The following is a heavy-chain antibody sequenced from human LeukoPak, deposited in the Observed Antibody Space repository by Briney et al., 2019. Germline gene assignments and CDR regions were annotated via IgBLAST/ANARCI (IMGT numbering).Heavy chain of an antibody. D-gene: IGHD3-16*01. CDR1: GFPFSRYS. J-gene: IGHJ4*02. CDR2: ITSSSSNK. V-gene: IGHV3-21*01. Sequence: PGGSLRLSCAASGFPFSRYSMNWVRQAPGEGPEWVSSITSSSSNKDYVDSVKGRFTVSRDNAKNSLYLQMDSLRVEDTAVYYCARDPPSRGTRYFDYWGQGILVTVSS. CDR3: ARDPPSRGTRYFDY.